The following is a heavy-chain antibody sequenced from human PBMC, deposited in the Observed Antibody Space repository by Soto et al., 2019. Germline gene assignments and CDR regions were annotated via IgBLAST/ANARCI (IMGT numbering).Heavy chain of an antibody. CDR1: GFTVSSNY. Sequence: GGSLRLSCAASGFTVSSNYMSWVRQAPGKGLEWVSVIYSGGSTYYADSVKGRFTISRHNSKNTLYLQMNSLRAEDTAVYYCARDIVGNGDCSGGSCYSSPLGYWGQGTLVTVSS. J-gene: IGHJ4*02. D-gene: IGHD2-15*01. V-gene: IGHV3-53*04. CDR2: IYSGGST. CDR3: ARDIVGNGDCSGGSCYSSPLGY.